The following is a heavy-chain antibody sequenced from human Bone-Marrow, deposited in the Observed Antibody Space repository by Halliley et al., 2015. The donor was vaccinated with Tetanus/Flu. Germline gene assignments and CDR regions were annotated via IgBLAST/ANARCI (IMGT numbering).Heavy chain of an antibody. CDR3: ARSQYGMDV. Sequence: KGLEWIGYIYSSGSSNYNPSLKSRVTISVDTSKNQFSLKLTSVTAADTAVYYCARSQYGMDVWGQGTTVTVSS. J-gene: IGHJ6*02. CDR2: IYSSGSS. V-gene: IGHV4-59*01.